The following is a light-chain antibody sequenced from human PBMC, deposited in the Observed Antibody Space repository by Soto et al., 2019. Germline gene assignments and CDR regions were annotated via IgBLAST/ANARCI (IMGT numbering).Light chain of an antibody. Sequence: QSVLTQPPSASGSPGQSVTLSCTGTRSDVGGYNYVSWYQQHQGKAPKLMIYEVSKRPSGVPDRFSGSKSGNTASLTVSGLQAEDEADYYCSSYAGSNNFVVVGGGTKLTVL. CDR3: SSYAGSNNFVV. J-gene: IGLJ2*01. V-gene: IGLV2-8*01. CDR2: EVS. CDR1: RSDVGGYNY.